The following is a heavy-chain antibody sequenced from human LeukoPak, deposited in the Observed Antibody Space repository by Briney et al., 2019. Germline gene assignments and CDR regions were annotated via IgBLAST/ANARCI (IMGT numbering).Heavy chain of an antibody. CDR2: IYYSGST. Sequence: PSETLSLTCTVSGGSISSGDYYWSWIRQPPGTGLEWIGYIYYSGSTYYNPSLKSRVTISVDTSKNQFSLKLSSVTAADTAVYYCARFARFLAFDPWGQGTLSPSPQ. V-gene: IGHV4-30-4*01. CDR1: GGSISSGDYY. CDR3: ARFARFLAFDP. J-gene: IGHJ5*02. D-gene: IGHD3-3*01.